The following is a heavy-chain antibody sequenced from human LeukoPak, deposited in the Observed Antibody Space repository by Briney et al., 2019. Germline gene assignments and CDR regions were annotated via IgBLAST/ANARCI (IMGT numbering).Heavy chain of an antibody. CDR2: INHSGST. D-gene: IGHD2-2*01. CDR1: GGSFSGYY. J-gene: IGHJ6*03. CDR3: ARGRKYCSSTSCYWSYMDA. Sequence: SETLSLTCAVYGGSFSGYYWSWIRQPPGKGLEWIGEINHSGSTNYNPSLKSRVTISVDTSKNQFSLKLSSVTAADTAVYYCARGRKYCSSTSCYWSYMDAWGKGTTVTVSS. V-gene: IGHV4-34*01.